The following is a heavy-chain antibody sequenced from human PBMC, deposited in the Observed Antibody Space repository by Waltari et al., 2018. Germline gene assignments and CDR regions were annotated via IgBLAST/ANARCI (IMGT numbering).Heavy chain of an antibody. Sequence: STNYNPSLKSRVTISVDTSKNQFSLKLSSVTAADTAVYYCARDRKDTAMWWDAFDIWGQGTMVTVSS. CDR2: ST. J-gene: IGHJ3*02. D-gene: IGHD5-18*01. V-gene: IGHV4-59*01. CDR3: ARDRKDTAMWWDAFDI.